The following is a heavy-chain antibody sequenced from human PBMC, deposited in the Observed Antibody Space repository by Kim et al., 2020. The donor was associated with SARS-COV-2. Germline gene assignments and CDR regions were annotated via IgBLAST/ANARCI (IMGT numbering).Heavy chain of an antibody. D-gene: IGHD6-19*01. CDR2: FDPEDAET. V-gene: IGHV1-24*01. CDR3: ATSPAVAGPKRGGKDYYVYGMDV. Sequence: ASVKVSCKVSGYNLIEVSMHWVRQAPGKGLEWMGGFDPEDAETIYAQKFQGRVTMTEDTSTDTAYMELSSLRSEDTAVYYCATSPAVAGPKRGGKDYYVYGMDVWGQGTTVTVS. J-gene: IGHJ6*02. CDR1: GYNLIEVS.